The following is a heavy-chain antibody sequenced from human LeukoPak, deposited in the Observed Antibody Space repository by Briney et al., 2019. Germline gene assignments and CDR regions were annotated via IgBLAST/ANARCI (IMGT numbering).Heavy chain of an antibody. Sequence: GGSLRLSCAASGFTFSSYEMNWVRQAPGKGLEWVSYISSSGSTIYYADSVKGRFTISRDNAKNSLYLQMNSLRAEDTAMYYCARGDYYGSGSYWGAFDIWGQGTMVTVSS. CDR1: GFTFSSYE. D-gene: IGHD3-10*01. CDR2: ISSSGSTI. CDR3: ARGDYYGSGSYWGAFDI. V-gene: IGHV3-48*03. J-gene: IGHJ3*02.